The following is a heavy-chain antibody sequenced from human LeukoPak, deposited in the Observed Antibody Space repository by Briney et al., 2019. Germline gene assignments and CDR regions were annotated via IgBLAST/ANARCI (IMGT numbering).Heavy chain of an antibody. CDR3: AKTYRDYFDY. J-gene: IGHJ4*02. D-gene: IGHD5-18*01. Sequence: GGSLRLSCAASGFTFNSYAVNWVRQAPGKGLEWISAIYADSVKGRFTISRDNAKNTVSLQLNSLRAEDTAIYYCAKTYRDYFDYWGRGTLVTVSS. CDR2: I. CDR1: GFTFNSYA. V-gene: IGHV3-23*01.